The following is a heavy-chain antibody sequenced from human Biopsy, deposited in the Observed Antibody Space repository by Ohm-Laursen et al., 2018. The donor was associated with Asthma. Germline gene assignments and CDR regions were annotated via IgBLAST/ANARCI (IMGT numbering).Heavy chain of an antibody. Sequence: SLRLSCTASGFTFGDYCMSWVRQVPGRGLEWVANIKHDGSEKNHVDSLKGRFTISRDNAKNLLFLQMNSLRAEDTAVYYCARTFHFWSPHHAEHYQLWGQGTLVTVSS. J-gene: IGHJ1*01. CDR2: IKHDGSEK. D-gene: IGHD3-3*01. CDR3: ARTFHFWSPHHAEHYQL. CDR1: GFTFGDYC. V-gene: IGHV3-7*01.